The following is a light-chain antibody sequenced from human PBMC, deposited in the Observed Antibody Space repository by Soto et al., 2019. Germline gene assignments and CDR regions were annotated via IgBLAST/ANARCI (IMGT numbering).Light chain of an antibody. J-gene: IGKJ3*01. CDR1: QSVSSY. V-gene: IGKV3-11*01. Sequence: EIVLTQSPATLSLSPVERATLSCRASQSVSSYLAWYQQKPGQAPRLLIYDASNRATGIPARFSGSGSETDFTITISSRAPEDVAVYYCQQRSNWTVTCVPGTKVDIK. CDR2: DAS. CDR3: QQRSNWTVT.